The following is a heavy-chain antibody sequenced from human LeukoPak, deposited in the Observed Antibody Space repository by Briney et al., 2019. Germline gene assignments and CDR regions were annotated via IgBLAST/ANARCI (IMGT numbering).Heavy chain of an antibody. J-gene: IGHJ4*02. CDR2: ISWDGVST. Sequence: GGSLRLSCAASGFTFDDYTMHWARQAPGKGLEWVSLISWDGVSTYYADSVKGRFTISRENSNNSLYLQKNSLRTEDTALYYCAKDRVRGGRDLQDWGQGTLVTVSS. CDR1: GFTFDDYT. D-gene: IGHD3-10*01. V-gene: IGHV3-43*01. CDR3: AKDRVRGGRDLQD.